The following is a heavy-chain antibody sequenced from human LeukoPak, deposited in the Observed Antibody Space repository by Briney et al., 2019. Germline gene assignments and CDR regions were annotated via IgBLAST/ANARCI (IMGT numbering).Heavy chain of an antibody. D-gene: IGHD1-26*01. V-gene: IGHV3-74*01. CDR1: GFTFSSYW. Sequence: GGSLRLSCAASGFTFSSYWMHWVRQAPGKGLVWVSRINSVGSTTNYADSVKGRFTISRDNARNTLYLQMNSLRAEDTAMYYCARRSSGSPPFYFDYWGQGTLVTVSS. CDR2: INSVGSTT. J-gene: IGHJ4*02. CDR3: ARRSSGSPPFYFDY.